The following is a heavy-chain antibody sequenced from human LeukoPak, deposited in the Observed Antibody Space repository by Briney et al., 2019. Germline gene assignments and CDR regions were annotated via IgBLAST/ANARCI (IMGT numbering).Heavy chain of an antibody. CDR1: GFTFDVYA. CDR2: ISWNSGSI. V-gene: IGHV3-9*03. CDR3: AKDMGSGSYHDAFDI. Sequence: GRSLRLSCAASGFTFDVYAMHWVRQAPGKGLEWVSGISWNSGSIGYADSVKGRFTISRDNAKNSLYLQMNSLRAEDMALYYCAKDMGSGSYHDAFDIWGQGTMVTVSS. D-gene: IGHD1-26*01. J-gene: IGHJ3*02.